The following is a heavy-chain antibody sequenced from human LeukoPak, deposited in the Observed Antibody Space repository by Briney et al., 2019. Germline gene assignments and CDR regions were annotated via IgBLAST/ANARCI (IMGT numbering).Heavy chain of an antibody. D-gene: IGHD6-6*01. Sequence: ASVKVSCKASGYTFSDYYMHSVRQAPGQGIEWMGWINPNSGGTNYAQKFQGRVTVTRDTPISTAYMQLTRVTSDDTAVYYCARGGDYSNSLDYWGQGTLLTVSS. CDR3: ARGGDYSNSLDY. J-gene: IGHJ4*02. V-gene: IGHV1-2*02. CDR2: INPNSGGT. CDR1: GYTFSDYY.